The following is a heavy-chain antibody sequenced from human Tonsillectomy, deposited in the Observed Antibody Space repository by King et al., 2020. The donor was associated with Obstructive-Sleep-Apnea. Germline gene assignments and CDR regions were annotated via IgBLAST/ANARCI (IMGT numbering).Heavy chain of an antibody. CDR3: ARDYGYCSSTSCYYYYYGMDV. CDR2: IYYSGST. J-gene: IGHJ6*02. CDR1: GGSISSSSYY. D-gene: IGHD2-2*03. Sequence: QLQESGPGLVKPSETLSLTCTVSGGSISSSSYYWGWIRQPPGKGLEWIGSIYYSGSTYYNPSLKSRVTISVDTSKNQFSLKLSSVTAADTAVYYCARDYGYCSSTSCYYYYYGMDVWGQGTTVTVSS. V-gene: IGHV4-39*07.